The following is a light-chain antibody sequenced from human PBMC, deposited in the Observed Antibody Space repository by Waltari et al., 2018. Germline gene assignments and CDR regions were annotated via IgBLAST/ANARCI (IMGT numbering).Light chain of an antibody. CDR3: QQYDSYPLT. CDR1: QSISSW. Sequence: DIQMTQSPSTLSASVGDRVTITCRARQSISSWMAWYQQKPGKAPNLLIYKASNLESGVPARFSGSGSGTAFTLTISSLQPDDFATYNGQQYDSYPLTFGGGTKVEIK. J-gene: IGKJ4*01. CDR2: KAS. V-gene: IGKV1-5*03.